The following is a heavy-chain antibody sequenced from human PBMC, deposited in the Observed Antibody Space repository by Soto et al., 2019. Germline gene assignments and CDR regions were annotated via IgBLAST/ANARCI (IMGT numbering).Heavy chain of an antibody. CDR1: GFTVSSNY. J-gene: IGHJ5*02. CDR2: VHSGGNT. V-gene: IGHV3-66*01. Sequence: GGSLRLSCAASGFTVSSNYMSWVRQAPGNGLEWVSVVHSGGNTYYADSVKGGFTISRDISKNTLYLQMNSLRAEDTAVYYCARAPYSSSWYTFDHWGQGTLVTVSS. CDR3: ARAPYSSSWYTFDH. D-gene: IGHD6-13*01.